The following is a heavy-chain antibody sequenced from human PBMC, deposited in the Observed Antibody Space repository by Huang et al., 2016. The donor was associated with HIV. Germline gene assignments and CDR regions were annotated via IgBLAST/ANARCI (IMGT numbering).Heavy chain of an antibody. J-gene: IGHJ6*02. CDR1: TFSFGAYW. D-gene: IGHD1-7*01. CDR2: IIQDESEK. V-gene: IGHV3-7*01. CDR3: ATKTGAMDI. Sequence: VESGGRLVQPGGSIRLSCVGSTFSFGAYWMSWVRQTPGKGLEWVANIIQDESEKYYVESVKGRFNISRDNAKKILFLQMDNVRVEDTATYYCATKTGAMDIWGQGTAVTVS.